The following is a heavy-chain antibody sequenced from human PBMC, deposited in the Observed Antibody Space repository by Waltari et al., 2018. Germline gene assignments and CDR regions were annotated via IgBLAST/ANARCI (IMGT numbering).Heavy chain of an antibody. CDR2: IPGSGRGT. CDR1: GFTFSIYP. V-gene: IGHV3-23*01. D-gene: IGHD4-17*01. J-gene: IGHJ2*01. CDR3: AKADFGDPYWYFNL. Sequence: DVQLLESGGGLVHPGGSLRLYCAASGFTFSIYPMAWVRQAQGKGLEWDSTIPGSGRGTAYADSVKGRFTIFRDNSRNTLDLQMNTLRAEDTAIYFCAKADFGDPYWYFNLWGRGTLVTVSS.